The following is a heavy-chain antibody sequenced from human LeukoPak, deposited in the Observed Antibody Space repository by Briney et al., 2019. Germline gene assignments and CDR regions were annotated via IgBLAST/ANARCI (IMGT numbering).Heavy chain of an antibody. CDR2: IYYSGTT. CDR3: ARSYDSRGYFYYGMDV. Sequence: PSETLSLTCTVSGGSISTYYWSWIRQPPGEGLEWIGFIYYSGTTAYNPSLKSRVTITLDTSKNQFSLKLNSVPAADPAVYYCARSYDSRGYFYYGMDVWGRGTTVTVSS. V-gene: IGHV4-59*01. J-gene: IGHJ6*02. D-gene: IGHD3-22*01. CDR1: GGSISTYY.